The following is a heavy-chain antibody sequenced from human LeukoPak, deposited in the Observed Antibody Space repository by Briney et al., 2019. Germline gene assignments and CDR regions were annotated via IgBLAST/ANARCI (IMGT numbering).Heavy chain of an antibody. CDR2: ISSSGSTI. CDR1: GFTFSDYY. J-gene: IGHJ6*03. V-gene: IGHV3-11*04. D-gene: IGHD4-11*01. CDR3: ARAPDYSNDYYYYYYMDV. Sequence: GGSLRLSCAASGFTFSDYYMSWIRQAPGKGLEWVSYISSSGSTIYYADSVKGRFTISRDNAKNSLYLQMNSLRAEDTAVYYCARAPDYSNDYYYYYYMDVWGKGTTVTVSS.